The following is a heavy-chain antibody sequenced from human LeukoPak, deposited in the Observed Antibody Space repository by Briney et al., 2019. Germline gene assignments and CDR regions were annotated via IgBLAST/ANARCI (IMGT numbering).Heavy chain of an antibody. CDR3: VVHSATSCY. V-gene: IGHV3-21*01. J-gene: IGHJ4*02. CDR1: GFSFSTYS. D-gene: IGHD1-26*01. Sequence: GGSLRLSCAASGFSFSTYSMNWLRQAPGRGLEWVSSISSSSSIIFYADSVKGRFTISRDNGKTALSLQMNSLRAEDTAVYYCVVHSATSCYWGQGTLVTVSS. CDR2: ISSSSSII.